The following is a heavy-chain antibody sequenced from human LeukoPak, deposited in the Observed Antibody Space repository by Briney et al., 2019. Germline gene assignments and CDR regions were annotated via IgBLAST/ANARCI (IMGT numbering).Heavy chain of an antibody. CDR3: ARDRLDYYYYGMDV. CDR1: GGSISSSSYY. CDR2: IYYSGST. V-gene: IGHV4-39*07. J-gene: IGHJ6*02. Sequence: PSETLSLTCTVSGGSISSSSYYWGWIRQPPGKGLEWIGSIYYSGSTYYNPSLKSRVTISVDTSKNQFSLKLSSVTAADTAVYYCARDRLDYYYYGMDVWGQGTTVTVSS. D-gene: IGHD5-12*01.